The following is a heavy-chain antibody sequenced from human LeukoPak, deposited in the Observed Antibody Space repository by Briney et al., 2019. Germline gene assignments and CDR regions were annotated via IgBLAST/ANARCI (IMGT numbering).Heavy chain of an antibody. V-gene: IGHV3-23*01. Sequence: GGSLRLSCAVSGFTFTNYWMSWARQAPGKGLEWVSAISGSGGSTYYADSVKGRFTISRDNSKNTLYLQMNSLRAEDTAVYYCAKSARVIAVEIDYWGQGTLVTVSS. D-gene: IGHD6-19*01. CDR2: ISGSGGST. CDR1: GFTFTNYW. J-gene: IGHJ4*02. CDR3: AKSARVIAVEIDY.